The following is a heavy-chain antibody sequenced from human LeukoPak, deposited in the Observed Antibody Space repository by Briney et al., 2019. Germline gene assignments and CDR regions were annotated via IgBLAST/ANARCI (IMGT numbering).Heavy chain of an antibody. Sequence: PGGSPRLSCAASGFTFSSYWMSWVRQAPGKGLEWVANIKQDGSEKYYVDSVKGRFTISRDNAKNSLYLQMNSLRAEDTAVYFCARVAVAGRAMDVWGQGTTVTVSS. CDR1: GFTFSSYW. D-gene: IGHD6-19*01. V-gene: IGHV3-7*05. J-gene: IGHJ6*02. CDR3: ARVAVAGRAMDV. CDR2: IKQDGSEK.